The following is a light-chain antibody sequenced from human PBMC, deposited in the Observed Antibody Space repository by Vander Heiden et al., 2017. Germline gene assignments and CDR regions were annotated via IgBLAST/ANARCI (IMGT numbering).Light chain of an antibody. Sequence: QSVVTHSPSASATPRPRLPTSCSGTNSNIGRNYVLWYQQLPGAAPTLLIYQDHQRPSGVPDRFSASKSGTSASLAISGLRSEDEADYYCATWDDSLVAWVFGGGTKLTVL. V-gene: IGLV1-47*01. CDR3: ATWDDSLVAWV. CDR2: QDH. J-gene: IGLJ3*02. CDR1: NSNIGRNY.